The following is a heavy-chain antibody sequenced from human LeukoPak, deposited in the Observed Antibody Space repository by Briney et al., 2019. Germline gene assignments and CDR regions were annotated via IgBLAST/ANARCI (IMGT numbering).Heavy chain of an antibody. CDR2: IKTDGRTT. CDR3: TTGPSYGYEW. Sequence: GGSLKFSCQASEMTLINHWITWVRQPPGKGLVWVSLIKTDGRTTIYADSVKGRFTISRDNGKSTLYLQMNSLRAEDTAIYYCTTGPSYGYEWWGQGTVVTVSS. J-gene: IGHJ4*02. V-gene: IGHV3-74*01. CDR1: EMTLINHW. D-gene: IGHD3-16*01.